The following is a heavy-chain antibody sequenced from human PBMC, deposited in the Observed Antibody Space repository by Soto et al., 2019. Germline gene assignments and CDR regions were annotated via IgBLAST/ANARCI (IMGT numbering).Heavy chain of an antibody. J-gene: IGHJ6*02. D-gene: IGHD2-2*02. Sequence: PGESLKISCKGSGYSFTSYWIGWVRQMPGKGLEWMGIIYPGDSDTRYSPSFQGQVTISADKSISTAYLQWSSLKASDTAMYYCAGLGVYCSSTSCYNYYYYGMDVWGQGTTVTVSS. V-gene: IGHV5-51*01. CDR2: IYPGDSDT. CDR3: AGLGVYCSSTSCYNYYYYGMDV. CDR1: GYSFTSYW.